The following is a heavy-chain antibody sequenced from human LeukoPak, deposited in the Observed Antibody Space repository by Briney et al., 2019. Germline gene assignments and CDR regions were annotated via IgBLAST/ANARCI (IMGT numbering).Heavy chain of an antibody. V-gene: IGHV5-51*01. CDR3: ARHGCSTTSCAQFDP. D-gene: IGHD2-2*01. CDR2: IYPGDSDT. Sequence: GESLRISCKGSGYSFTNYWIGWVRQMPGKVLEWMGIIYPGDSDTRYSPSFQGQVTISADKSISTAYLQWSSLKASDTAMYYCARHGCSTTSCAQFDPWGQGTLVTVSS. J-gene: IGHJ5*02. CDR1: GYSFTNYW.